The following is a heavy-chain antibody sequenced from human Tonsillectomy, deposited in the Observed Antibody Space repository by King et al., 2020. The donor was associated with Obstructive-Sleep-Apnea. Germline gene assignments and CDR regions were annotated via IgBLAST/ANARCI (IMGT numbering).Heavy chain of an antibody. CDR2: INAGNGNT. J-gene: IGHJ5*02. V-gene: IGHV1-3*01. CDR3: ARDGYSSGWSPFYNWFDP. D-gene: IGHD6-19*01. Sequence: VQLVQSGAEVKKPGASVKVSCKASGYTFTSSTIHWVRQAPGQIEGMGWINAGNGNTKYSQKFQGRVTITRDTSASTAYMVLSSLRSEDTAVYYCARDGYSSGWSPFYNWFDPWGQGTLVTVSS. CDR1: GYTFTSST.